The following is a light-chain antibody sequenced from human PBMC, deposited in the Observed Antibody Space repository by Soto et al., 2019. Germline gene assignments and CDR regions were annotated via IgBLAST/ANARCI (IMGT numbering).Light chain of an antibody. Sequence: EIVLTQSPATLSFSPGEXAPLSCMPSQTVSSSYLAWYQQKPGQAPRLLIYDASSRATGIPARFSGSGSGTDFTLTISSLQPEDVATYYCQKYNSAPLTFGGGTKVDI. V-gene: IGKV3D-20*02. CDR1: QTVSSSY. CDR3: QKYNSAPLT. CDR2: DAS. J-gene: IGKJ4*01.